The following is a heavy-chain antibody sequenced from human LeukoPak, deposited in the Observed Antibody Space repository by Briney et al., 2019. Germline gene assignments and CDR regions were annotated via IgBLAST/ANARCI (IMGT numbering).Heavy chain of an antibody. V-gene: IGHV4-59*01. J-gene: IGHJ4*02. CDR1: GGSISSYY. D-gene: IGHD1/OR15-1a*01. Sequence: SETLSLTCTVSGGSISSYYWSWIRQPPGKGLEWIGYIYYSGSTNYNPSLKSRVTMSVDTSNNQFSLKLSSVTAADTAVYYCSRENGNNDPFASGGQGTRVTVPS. CDR2: IYYSGST. CDR3: SRENGNNDPFAS.